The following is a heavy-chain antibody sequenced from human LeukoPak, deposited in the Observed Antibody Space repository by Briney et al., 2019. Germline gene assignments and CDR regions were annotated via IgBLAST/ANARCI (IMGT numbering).Heavy chain of an antibody. V-gene: IGHV1-8*01. CDR1: GYIFRNYD. Sequence: ASVKVSCKPSGYIFRNYDINWVRQAPGQGLEWMGWMNRENGNTGYAQKFHGRVTMTRHAPTNTAYMELTSLRSEDTAVYFCATPMSNTFDAFDFWGQGSRVTVSS. J-gene: IGHJ3*01. CDR2: MNRENGNT. CDR3: ATPMSNTFDAFDF. D-gene: IGHD2/OR15-2a*01.